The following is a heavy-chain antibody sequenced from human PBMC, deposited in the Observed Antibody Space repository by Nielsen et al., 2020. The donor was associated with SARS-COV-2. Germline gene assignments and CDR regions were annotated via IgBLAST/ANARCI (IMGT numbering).Heavy chain of an antibody. CDR3: ARRGEWLTTVDY. Sequence: SETLSLTCAVSGGSISSSNWWSWVRQPPGKGLEWIGEIYHSGSTNYNPSLKSRVTISVDTSKNQFSLKLSSVTAADTAVYYCARRGEWLTTVDYWGQGTLVTVSS. J-gene: IGHJ4*02. CDR1: GGSISSSNW. V-gene: IGHV4-4*02. CDR2: IYHSGST. D-gene: IGHD3-16*01.